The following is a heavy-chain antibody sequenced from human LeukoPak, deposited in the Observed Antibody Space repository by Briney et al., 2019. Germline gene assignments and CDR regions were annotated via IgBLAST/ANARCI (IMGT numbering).Heavy chain of an antibody. Sequence: SETLSLTCTVSGGSISSSSYYWGWIRQPPGRGLEWRGSIYYSGSTYYNPSLKSRVTISVDTSKNQFSLKLSSVTAAHTAVYYCARPIVVVPAAMGWFDPWGQGTLVTVSS. CDR1: GGSISSSSYY. D-gene: IGHD2-2*01. CDR2: IYYSGST. J-gene: IGHJ5*02. V-gene: IGHV4-39*01. CDR3: ARPIVVVPAAMGWFDP.